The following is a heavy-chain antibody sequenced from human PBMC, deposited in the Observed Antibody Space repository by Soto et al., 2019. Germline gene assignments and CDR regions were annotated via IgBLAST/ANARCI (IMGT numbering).Heavy chain of an antibody. CDR2: IIPIFGTA. V-gene: IGHV1-69*06. D-gene: IGHD6-6*01. CDR1: VGTFSSYA. J-gene: IGHJ3*02. CDR3: ARDQRGIAAQAFDI. Sequence: ASVKGSCKAAVGTFSSYAISWLRQAPGQGLEWMGGIIPIFGTANYAQKFQGRVTITADKSTSTAYMELSSLRSEDTAVYYCARDQRGIAAQAFDIWGQGTMVTVSS.